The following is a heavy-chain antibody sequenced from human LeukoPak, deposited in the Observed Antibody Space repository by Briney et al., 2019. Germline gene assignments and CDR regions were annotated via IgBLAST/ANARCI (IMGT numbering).Heavy chain of an antibody. J-gene: IGHJ6*03. V-gene: IGHV4-61*02. CDR2: IYTSGST. Sequence: PSQTLSLTCTVSGGSISSGSYYWSWIRQPAGKGLEWIGRIYTSGSTNYNPSLKSRVTISVDTSKNQFSLKLSSVTAADTAVYYCARGERELLGLYYYYYMDVWGKGTTVTVSS. CDR3: ARGERELLGLYYYYYMDV. D-gene: IGHD1-26*01. CDR1: GGSISSGSYY.